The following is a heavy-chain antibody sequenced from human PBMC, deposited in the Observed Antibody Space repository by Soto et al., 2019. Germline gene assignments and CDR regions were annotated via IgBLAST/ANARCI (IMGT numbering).Heavy chain of an antibody. Sequence: QLQLQESGPGLVKPSETLSLTCTVSGGSISSGPSSWGWIRQPPGEGLEWIATFHYGESTHSNPSLGSRVTVSVDTSQNHFSLKVSSVTVADTAVYYCARLGGFCSSTNCYGYYAMDVWGQGTTVTVSS. CDR3: ARLGGFCSSTNCYGYYAMDV. D-gene: IGHD2-2*01. CDR2: FHYGEST. J-gene: IGHJ6*02. CDR1: GGSISSGPSS. V-gene: IGHV4-39*02.